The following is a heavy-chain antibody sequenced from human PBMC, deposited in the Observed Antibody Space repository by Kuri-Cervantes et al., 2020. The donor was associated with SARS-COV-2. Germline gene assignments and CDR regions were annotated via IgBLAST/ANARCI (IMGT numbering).Heavy chain of an antibody. V-gene: IGHV3-23*01. CDR1: GFTFSSYA. CDR2: IDGSSGDT. CDR3: AKVDSSSSYYYYYGMDA. Sequence: GGSLRLSCAASGFTFSSYAMSWVRQAPGKGLEWVSAIDGSSGDTYYADSVKGRCTISRDNSKNTLYLQMNSLRAEDTAVYYCAKVDSSSSYYYYYGMDAWGQGTTVTVSS. J-gene: IGHJ6*02. D-gene: IGHD6-6*01.